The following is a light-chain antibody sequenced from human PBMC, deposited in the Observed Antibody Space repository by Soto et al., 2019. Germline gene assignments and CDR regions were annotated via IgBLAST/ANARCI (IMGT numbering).Light chain of an antibody. CDR2: SAS. CDR1: QSVTNSY. V-gene: IGKV3-20*01. CDR3: QQYGRSPRT. Sequence: EIVLTQSPGTLSLSPGERVILSCRASQSVTNSYLAWYQQKPGQTPRLLIYSASLRATGIPDRFSGSGSGTVFTLTISRLEPEDFAVYFCQQYGRSPRTFGQGTKVEIK. J-gene: IGKJ1*01.